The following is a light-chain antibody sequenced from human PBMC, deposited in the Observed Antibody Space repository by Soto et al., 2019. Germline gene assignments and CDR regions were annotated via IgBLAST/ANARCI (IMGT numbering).Light chain of an antibody. V-gene: IGLV2-14*01. Sequence: QSALTQPASVSGSPGQSITISCTGTSSDVGGYNYVSWYQQHPGRAPKLMIYEVNNRPSGVSNRFSGSKSGNTASLTISGLQAEDEADYYCSSXXXSSXXVLGGGTKLTXL. CDR1: SSDVGGYNY. J-gene: IGLJ3*02. CDR2: EVN. CDR3: SSXXXSSXXV.